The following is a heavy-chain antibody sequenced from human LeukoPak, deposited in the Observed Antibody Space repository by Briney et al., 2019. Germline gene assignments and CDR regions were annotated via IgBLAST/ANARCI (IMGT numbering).Heavy chain of an antibody. D-gene: IGHD1-26*01. V-gene: IGHV3-30-3*01. J-gene: IGHJ4*02. CDR2: ISYDGSNK. CDR3: AKDLRGVVGATSVDY. Sequence: GRSLRLSCAASGFTFSSYAMHWVRQAPGKGLEWVAVISYDGSNKYYADSVNGRFTISRDNSKNTLYLQMNSLRAEDTAVYYCAKDLRGVVGATSVDYWGQGTLVTVSS. CDR1: GFTFSSYA.